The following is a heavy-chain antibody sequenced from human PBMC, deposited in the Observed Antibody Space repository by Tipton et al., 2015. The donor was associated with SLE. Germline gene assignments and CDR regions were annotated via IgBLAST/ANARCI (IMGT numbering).Heavy chain of an antibody. D-gene: IGHD6-25*01. Sequence: TLSLTCTVSGGSMSSSGYYWGWIRQPPRMGLEWIGTTYYSGSTYYNPSLKSRVTISVDTSNNEFSLKLSSVTAADTAVYFCARQDLGRAATLTFDIWGLGTLVTVSS. CDR3: ARQDLGRAATLTFDI. V-gene: IGHV4-39*01. CDR2: TYYSGST. J-gene: IGHJ4*02. CDR1: GGSMSSSGYY.